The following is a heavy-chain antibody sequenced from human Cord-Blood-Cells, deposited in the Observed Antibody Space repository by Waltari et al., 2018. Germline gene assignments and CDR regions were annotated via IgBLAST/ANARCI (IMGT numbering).Heavy chain of an antibody. CDR1: GLPSSRYA. CDR3: ARDGVLLWFGELFDY. D-gene: IGHD3-10*01. CDR2: ISSSGSTI. J-gene: IGHJ4*02. V-gene: IGHV3-48*03. Sequence: VQLVESGGGLVQPGGSRSLPCAASGLPSSRYAMTWVRQAPGKGLECVSYISSSGSTIYYAVSVKGRFTISRDNAKNSLYLQMNSLRAEDTAVYYCARDGVLLWFGELFDYWGQGTLVTVSS.